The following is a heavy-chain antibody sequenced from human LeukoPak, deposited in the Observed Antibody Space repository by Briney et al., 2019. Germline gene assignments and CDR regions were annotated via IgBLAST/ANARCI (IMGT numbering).Heavy chain of an antibody. CDR1: GFAFHNYA. Sequence: GGSLRLSCAASGFAFHNYAMHWVRQAPGKGLEWVAVIWFDGSNKYYSDSVKGRFTISRDNSKNTVYLQMNSLRAEDTAVFYCAKEGAYYDVWSGSYKGHGNMDVWGQGTTVTVSS. CDR3: AKEGAYYDVWSGSYKGHGNMDV. V-gene: IGHV3-33*06. J-gene: IGHJ6*02. D-gene: IGHD3-3*01. CDR2: IWFDGSNK.